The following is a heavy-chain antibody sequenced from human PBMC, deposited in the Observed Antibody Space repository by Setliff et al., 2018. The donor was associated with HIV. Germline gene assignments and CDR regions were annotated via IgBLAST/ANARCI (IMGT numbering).Heavy chain of an antibody. CDR1: GFTFNTHG. Sequence: PGGSLRLSCAASGFTFNTHGMHWVRQAPGKGLEWVSSISSSSSYIYYADSVKGRFTISRDNAKNTLYLQMNSLRAEDTAVYYCATIWMRGAYFDYWGQGTLVTVSS. CDR3: ATIWMRGAYFDY. V-gene: IGHV3-21*01. CDR2: ISSSSSYI. J-gene: IGHJ4*02. D-gene: IGHD3-3*01.